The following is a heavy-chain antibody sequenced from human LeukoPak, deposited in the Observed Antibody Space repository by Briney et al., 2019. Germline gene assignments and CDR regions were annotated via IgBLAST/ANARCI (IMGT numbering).Heavy chain of an antibody. CDR3: ARPRGRNYFDY. D-gene: IGHD3-10*01. CDR2: IYYSGST. V-gene: IGHV4-39*01. J-gene: IGHJ4*02. Sequence: PSETLSLTCTVSGGSISSSSYSWGWIRQPPGKGLEWIGSIYYSGSTYYNPSLKSRVTISVDTSKNQFSLKLSSVTAADTAVYYCARPRGRNYFDYWGQGTLVTVSS. CDR1: GGSISSSSYS.